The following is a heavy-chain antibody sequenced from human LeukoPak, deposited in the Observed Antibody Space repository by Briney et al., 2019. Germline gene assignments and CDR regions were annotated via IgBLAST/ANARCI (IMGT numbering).Heavy chain of an antibody. Sequence: GGSLRLSCAASGFTFSSYEMNWVRQAPGKGPEWVSYISSSGSTKYYADSVKGRITISRDNAKKSMYLQMNSLRAEDTAVYYCARAFGSGSYSFWGQGTLVSVSS. CDR2: ISSSGSTK. V-gene: IGHV3-48*03. CDR3: ARAFGSGSYSF. J-gene: IGHJ4*02. CDR1: GFTFSSYE. D-gene: IGHD3-10*01.